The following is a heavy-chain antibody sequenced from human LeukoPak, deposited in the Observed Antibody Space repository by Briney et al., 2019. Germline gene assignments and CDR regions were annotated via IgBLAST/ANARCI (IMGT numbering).Heavy chain of an antibody. CDR1: GGSFSGYY. V-gene: IGHV4-34*01. CDR2: INHSGST. J-gene: IGHJ6*02. CDR3: AXXXXXXGVIKTDYYGMDV. Sequence: SETLSLTCAVYGGSFSGYYWSWIRQPPGKGLEWIGEINHSGSTNYNPSLKSRVTISVDTSKNQFSLKLRSVTAADTAVYYCAXXXXXXGVIKTDYYGMDVWGQGTTVTVSS. D-gene: IGHD3-10*01.